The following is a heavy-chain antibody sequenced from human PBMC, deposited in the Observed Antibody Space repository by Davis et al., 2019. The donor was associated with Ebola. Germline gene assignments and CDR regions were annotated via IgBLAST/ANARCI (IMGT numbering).Heavy chain of an antibody. CDR2: VSSSGSYI. CDR3: TRGGNNYYLGAFDI. J-gene: IGHJ3*02. Sequence: GGSLRLSCGGSGLNFRTDNIHWVRQAPGKGLEWVSSVSSSGSYIFYADAVKGRFTISRDNAQASAYLQMNSLRAEDTAVYYCTRGGNNYYLGAFDIWGQGTMVTVSP. D-gene: IGHD2/OR15-2a*01. CDR1: GLNFRTDN. V-gene: IGHV3-21*01.